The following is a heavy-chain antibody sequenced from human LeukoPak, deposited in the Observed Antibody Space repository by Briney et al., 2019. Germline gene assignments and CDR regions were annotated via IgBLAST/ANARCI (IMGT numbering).Heavy chain of an antibody. CDR2: IYTSGST. J-gene: IGHJ5*02. D-gene: IGHD3-10*01. Sequence: SETLSLTCTVPGGSISSYYWSWIRQPAGKGLEWIGRIYTSGSTNYNPSLKSRVTMSVDTSKNQFSLKLSSVTAADTAVYYCARGGVRGVIGAWFDPWGQGTLVTVSS. CDR1: GGSISSYY. CDR3: ARGGVRGVIGAWFDP. V-gene: IGHV4-4*07.